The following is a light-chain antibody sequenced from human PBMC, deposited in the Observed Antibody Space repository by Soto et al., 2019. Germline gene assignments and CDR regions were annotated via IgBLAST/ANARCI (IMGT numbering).Light chain of an antibody. V-gene: IGKV1-39*01. CDR3: QHGYSTPLT. CDR1: QRISTY. J-gene: IGKJ4*01. CDR2: AAS. Sequence: IQLTQSPSSLSASVGDTVTITCRASQRISTYLNWYQHKPGKAPNLLIYAASTLQSGVPSRFSGSGSGTDFTLTISSLQPEDFATYFCQHGYSTPLTFGGGTKVDIK.